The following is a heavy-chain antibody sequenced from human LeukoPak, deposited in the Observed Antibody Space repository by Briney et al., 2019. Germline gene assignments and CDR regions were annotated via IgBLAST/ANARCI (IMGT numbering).Heavy chain of an antibody. Sequence: GGSLRISCAASGLTVSSNYMSWVYQDPGKGLEWVSVIYSGGNAYYPDSVKGRFTISIDNSKNTLYLQMNSLRADDTAVYYCASQRRVDLGFAFNLWGQGTMVTVSS. D-gene: IGHD3-9*01. CDR3: ASQRRVDLGFAFNL. CDR1: GLTVSSNY. V-gene: IGHV3-66*04. J-gene: IGHJ3*01. CDR2: IYSGGNA.